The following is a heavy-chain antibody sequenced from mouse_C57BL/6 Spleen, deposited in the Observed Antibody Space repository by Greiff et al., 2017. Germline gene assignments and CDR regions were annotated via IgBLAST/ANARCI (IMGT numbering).Heavy chain of an antibody. J-gene: IGHJ2*01. D-gene: IGHD1-1*01. CDR1: GFTFSSYA. CDR3: ARAEFRGTTVEGYYFDY. Sequence: EVKLVESGGGLVKPGGSLKLSCAASGFTFSSYAMSWVRQTPEKRLEWVATISDGGSYTYYPDNVKGRFTISRDNAKNNLYLQMSHLKSEDTAMYYCARAEFRGTTVEGYYFDYWGQGTTLTVSS. V-gene: IGHV5-4*03. CDR2: ISDGGSYT.